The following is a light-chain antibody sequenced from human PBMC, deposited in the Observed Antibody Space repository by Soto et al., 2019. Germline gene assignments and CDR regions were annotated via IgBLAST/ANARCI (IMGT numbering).Light chain of an antibody. CDR3: QQSYSTPRT. Sequence: DIQMTQSPSSLSASVGXXVXITCRASXSISSYLNWYQQKPGKAPKLLIYAASSLQSGVPSRFSGSGSGTDFTLTISSLQPEDFATYYCQQSYSTPRTFGQGTKVEIK. V-gene: IGKV1-39*01. CDR1: XSISSY. J-gene: IGKJ1*01. CDR2: AAS.